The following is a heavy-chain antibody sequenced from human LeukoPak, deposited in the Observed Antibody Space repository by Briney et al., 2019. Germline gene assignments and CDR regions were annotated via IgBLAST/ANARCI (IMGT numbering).Heavy chain of an antibody. Sequence: SETLSLTCAVYGGSFSGYYWSWIRQPPGKGLEWIGEINHSGSTNYNPSLKSRVTISVDTSKNQFSLKLSSVTAADTAVYYCARVAVGVVVVPAAIVYYFDYWGQGTLVTVSS. J-gene: IGHJ4*02. CDR2: INHSGST. CDR3: ARVAVGVVVVPAAIVYYFDY. D-gene: IGHD2-2*02. V-gene: IGHV4-34*01. CDR1: GGSFSGYY.